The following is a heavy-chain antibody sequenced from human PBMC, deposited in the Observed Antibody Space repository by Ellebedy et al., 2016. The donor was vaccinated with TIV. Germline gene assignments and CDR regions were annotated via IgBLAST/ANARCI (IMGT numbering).Heavy chain of an antibody. CDR1: GGSISSSSYY. CDR2: IYYSGST. J-gene: IGHJ6*02. V-gene: IGHV4-39*01. D-gene: IGHD6-19*01. CDR3: ARSIGWYHGGDGMDV. Sequence: SETLSLXXTVSGGSISSSSYYWGWIRQPPGKGLEWIGSIYYSGSTYYNPSLKSRVTISVDTSKNQFSLKLSSVTAADTAVYYCARSIGWYHGGDGMDVWGQGTTVTVSS.